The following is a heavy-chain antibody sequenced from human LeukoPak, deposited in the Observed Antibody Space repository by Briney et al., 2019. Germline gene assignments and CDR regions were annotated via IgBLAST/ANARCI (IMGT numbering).Heavy chain of an antibody. Sequence: GASVKVSCKASGYTFTSYAMNWVRQAPGQGLEWMGWINTNTGNPTYAQGFTGRFVFSLDTSVSTAYLQISSLKAEDTAVYYCARDHYDYVWGSYRDFDYWGQGTLVTVSS. CDR3: ARDHYDYVWGSYRDFDY. D-gene: IGHD3-16*02. CDR1: GYTFTSYA. CDR2: INTNTGNP. V-gene: IGHV7-4-1*02. J-gene: IGHJ4*02.